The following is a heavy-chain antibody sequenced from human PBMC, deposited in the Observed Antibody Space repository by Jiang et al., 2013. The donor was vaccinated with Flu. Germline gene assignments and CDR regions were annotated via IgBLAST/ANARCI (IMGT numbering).Heavy chain of an antibody. CDR1: GGSISSYY. Sequence: LLKPSETLSLTCTVSGGSISSYYWSWIRQPPGKGLEWIGYIYYSGSTNYNPSLKSRVTISVDTSKNQFSLKLSSVTAADTAVYYCARGAGVVTAIPNLYWYFDLWGRGTLVTVSS. J-gene: IGHJ2*01. CDR3: ARGAGVVTAIPNLYWYFDL. CDR2: IYYSGST. V-gene: IGHV4-59*01. D-gene: IGHD2-21*02.